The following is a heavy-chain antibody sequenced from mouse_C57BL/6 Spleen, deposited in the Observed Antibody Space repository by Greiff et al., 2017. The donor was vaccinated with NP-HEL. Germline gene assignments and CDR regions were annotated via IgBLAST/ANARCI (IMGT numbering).Heavy chain of an antibody. Sequence: VQLQQPGAELVKPGASVKLSCKASGYTFTSYWMHWVKQRPGQGLEWIGMIHPNSGSTNYNEKFKSKATLTVDKSSSTAYMQLSSLTSEDSAVYYCARSRGSSSLYFDYWGQGTTLTVSS. J-gene: IGHJ2*01. V-gene: IGHV1-64*01. CDR1: GYTFTSYW. CDR2: IHPNSGST. D-gene: IGHD1-1*01. CDR3: ARSRGSSSLYFDY.